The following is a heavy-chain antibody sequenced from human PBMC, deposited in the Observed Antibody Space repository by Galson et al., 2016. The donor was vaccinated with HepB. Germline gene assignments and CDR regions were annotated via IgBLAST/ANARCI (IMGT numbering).Heavy chain of an antibody. CDR2: IFYSGTT. J-gene: IGHJ4*02. CDR3: ARGRRYGGNSEPFDY. CDR1: GGSISSGVDY. Sequence: TLSLTCTVSGGSISSGVDYWSWIRQQPGKGLEWIGYIFYSGTTHYKPSLKSRISMSVDTSKNQFSLKLSSVTAADTAVYYCARGRRYGGNSEPFDYWGQGTLVTVSS. V-gene: IGHV4-31*03. D-gene: IGHD4-23*01.